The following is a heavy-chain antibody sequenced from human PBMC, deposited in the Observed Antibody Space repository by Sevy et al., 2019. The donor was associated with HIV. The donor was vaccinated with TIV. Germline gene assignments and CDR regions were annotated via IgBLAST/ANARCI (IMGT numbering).Heavy chain of an antibody. J-gene: IGHJ6*02. V-gene: IGHV3-15*01. CDR1: GFTFTNAW. D-gene: IGHD3-3*02. CDR2: IKSKSDGGTA. CDR3: TTDPQGHICHYYYDMEV. Sequence: GGSLRLSCAASGFTFTNAWMNWVRQAPGKGLEWVGRIKSKSDGGTADYAAPVEGRFTISRDDSRNMVHLQMDSLKTEDTAVYYCTTDPQGHICHYYYDMEVWGQGTTVTVSS.